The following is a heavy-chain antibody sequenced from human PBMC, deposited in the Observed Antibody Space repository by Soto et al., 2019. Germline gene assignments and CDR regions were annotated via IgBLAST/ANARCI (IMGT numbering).Heavy chain of an antibody. CDR2: IYDSGSA. CDR3: GRLSGGYGYYYYYGMDV. J-gene: IGHJ6*02. CDR1: GGSVSNYY. V-gene: IGHV4-39*01. Sequence: SETMSLTCTVSGGSVSNYYWGWIRQPPGKGLECIGSIYDSGSAYYTPSLKSRLTISVDMSKNQFSLKLSSVSAADTAVYYCGRLSGGYGYYYYYGMDVWGQGTTVTVSS. D-gene: IGHD5-18*01.